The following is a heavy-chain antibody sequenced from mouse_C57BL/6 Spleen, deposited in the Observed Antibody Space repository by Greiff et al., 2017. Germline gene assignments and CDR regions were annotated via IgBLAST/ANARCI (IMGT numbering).Heavy chain of an antibody. CDR1: GFTFSDYY. CDR2: INYDGSST. CDR3: ARGGLFGMDY. Sequence: EVKLVESEGGLVQPGSSMKLSCTASGFTFSDYYMAWVRQVPEKGLEWVANINYDGSSTYYLDSLKSRFIISRDNAKNILYLQMSSLKSEDTATYYCARGGLFGMDYWGQGASVTVSS. J-gene: IGHJ4*01. D-gene: IGHD1-1*01. V-gene: IGHV5-16*01.